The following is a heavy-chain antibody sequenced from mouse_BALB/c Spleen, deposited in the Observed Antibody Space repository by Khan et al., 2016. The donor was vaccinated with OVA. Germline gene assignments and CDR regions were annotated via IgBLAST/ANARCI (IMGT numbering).Heavy chain of an antibody. V-gene: IGHV3-2*02. J-gene: IGHJ3*01. Sequence: EVQLQESGPGLVKPSQSLSLTCTVTGYSITSEYAWNWIRQFPGNKLEWMGYINYSGNTRFNPSLKSRTSITRDTSKNQFFLQLNSVTTEDTDTYYCSKRDYYDYDPFPYWGQGTLVTVSA. CDR1: GYSITSEYA. D-gene: IGHD2-4*01. CDR2: INYSGNT. CDR3: SKRDYYDYDPFPY.